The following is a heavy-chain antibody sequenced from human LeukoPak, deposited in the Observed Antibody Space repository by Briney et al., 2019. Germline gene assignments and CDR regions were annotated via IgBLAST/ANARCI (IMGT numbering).Heavy chain of an antibody. CDR1: GFTFSSYA. Sequence: GGSLRLSCAASGFTFSSYAMSWVRQAPGKGLEWVSAISGSGGSTYYADSVKGQFTISRDNSKNTLYLQMNSLRAEDTAVYYCAKAGVYDFWSGYQRNAFDYWGQGTLVTVSS. J-gene: IGHJ4*02. D-gene: IGHD3-3*01. CDR2: ISGSGGST. V-gene: IGHV3-23*01. CDR3: AKAGVYDFWSGYQRNAFDY.